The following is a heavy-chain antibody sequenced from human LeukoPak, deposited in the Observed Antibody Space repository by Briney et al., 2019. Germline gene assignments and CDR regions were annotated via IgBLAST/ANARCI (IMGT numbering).Heavy chain of an antibody. CDR3: ARGDDSGYYDYFDY. Sequence: LRLSXXASXXTXDSNYLSWVRRAXGXGLEWVSTIYTGGNTYYSASVKGRFTISGDFSKNTVFLHMNSLRAEGTAMYYCARGDDSGYYDYFDYWGQGALVTVSS. V-gene: IGHV3-53*01. D-gene: IGHD3-22*01. CDR1: XXTXDSNY. CDR2: IYTGGNT. J-gene: IGHJ4*02.